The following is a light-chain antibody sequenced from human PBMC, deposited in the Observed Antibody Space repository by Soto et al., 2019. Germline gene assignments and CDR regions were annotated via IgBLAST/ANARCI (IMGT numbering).Light chain of an antibody. J-gene: IGLJ2*01. Sequence: ALTQPASVSGSPGQSITISCTGTSSDVGGYNHVSWYQHSPGKAPKLILFAVSDRPSGVSHRFSGSKSGNTASLTISGLQADDEADYYCCSYTSLSTVVFGGGTKVTDL. V-gene: IGLV2-14*01. CDR3: CSYTSLSTVV. CDR2: AVS. CDR1: SSDVGGYNH.